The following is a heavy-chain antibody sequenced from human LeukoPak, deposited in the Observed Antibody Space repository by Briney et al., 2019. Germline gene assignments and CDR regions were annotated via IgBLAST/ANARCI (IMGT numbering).Heavy chain of an antibody. J-gene: IGHJ4*02. CDR1: GFTFSYYW. Sequence: TGGSLRLSCAASGFTFSYYWMHWVRQAPGKGLVSVSRINHDGSSTTYTDSVKGRFTISRDNAKNTLYLQMNSLRAEDTAVYYCARAPYSTGRGYYFDYWGQGTLVPVSS. V-gene: IGHV3-74*01. CDR2: INHDGSST. CDR3: ARAPYSTGRGYYFDY. D-gene: IGHD2-8*02.